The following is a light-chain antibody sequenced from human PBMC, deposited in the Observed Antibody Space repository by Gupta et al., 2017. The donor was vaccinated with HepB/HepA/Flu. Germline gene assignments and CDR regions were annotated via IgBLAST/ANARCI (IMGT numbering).Light chain of an antibody. CDR1: QSISSW. V-gene: IGKV1-5*03. J-gene: IGKJ2*04. CDR2: KAS. CDR3: QQYKSYLCS. Sequence: DIQMTQSPSTLSASVGDRVTITCRASQSISSWLAWYQQKPGKAPKLLIYKASSLESGVPSRFSGSGSGTEFTLTISSLQPDDFATYYCQQYKSYLCSFGQGTKLEIK.